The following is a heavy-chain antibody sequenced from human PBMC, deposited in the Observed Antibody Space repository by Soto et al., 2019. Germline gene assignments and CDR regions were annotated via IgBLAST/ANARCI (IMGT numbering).Heavy chain of an antibody. CDR1: GVSVGSNY. V-gene: IGHV3-53*01. D-gene: IGHD4-17*01. CDR3: AXDYGDLRGGFDY. Sequence: GGYVRLCCAASGVSVGSNYMSWVRQGPWKGLEWVSVIYSRGSTYYADSVKGRFTISRDNSKNTLYLQMNSLRAEDTAVYYCAXDYGDLRGGFDYWCQGTLVTVSS. CDR2: IYSRGST. J-gene: IGHJ4*02.